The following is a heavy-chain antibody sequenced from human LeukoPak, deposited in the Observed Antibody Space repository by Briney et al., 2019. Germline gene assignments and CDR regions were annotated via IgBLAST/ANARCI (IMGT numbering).Heavy chain of an antibody. CDR2: IWYDGSNK. V-gene: IGHV3-33*01. J-gene: IGHJ6*02. CDR3: ARGEYQLPTNYYYYGMDV. D-gene: IGHD2-2*01. Sequence: GGSLRLSCAASGFTFSSYGMHWVRQAPGKGLEWVAVIWYDGSNKYYADSVKGRFTISRDNSKNTLYLQMNSLRAEDTAVYYCARGEYQLPTNYYYYGMDVWGQGTTVTVSS. CDR1: GFTFSSYG.